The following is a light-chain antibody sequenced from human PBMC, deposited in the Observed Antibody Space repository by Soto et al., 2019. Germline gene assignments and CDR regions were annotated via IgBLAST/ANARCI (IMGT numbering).Light chain of an antibody. J-gene: IGKJ5*01. Sequence: DTQMTQSPASLSVSVGDRVTITCRASQSINNYLNWYLQRPGQAPKLLIRSASTLQRGVPSRFSCSGSRPEFTLNIDDLQPDDFGTYYCQQSLTMPITFGHGTRLDIK. CDR3: QQSLTMPIT. V-gene: IGKV1-39*01. CDR1: QSINNY. CDR2: SAS.